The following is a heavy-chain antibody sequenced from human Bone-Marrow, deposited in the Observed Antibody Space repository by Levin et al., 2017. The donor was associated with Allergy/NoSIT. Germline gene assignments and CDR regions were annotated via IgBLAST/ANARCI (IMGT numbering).Heavy chain of an antibody. J-gene: IGHJ6*02. CDR1: GFSLSHPRMA. CDR2: IFSNDEK. D-gene: IGHD5/OR15-5a*01. V-gene: IGHV2-26*01. CDR3: ARISVSTTYYGMDV. Sequence: LALTCTVSGFSLSHPRMAVSWVRQPPGKALSWLGHIFSNDEKSYNTSLRSRLTISQDISKSQVVLTMTNMDPLDTGTYYCARISVSTTYYGMDVWGQGTTVTVSS.